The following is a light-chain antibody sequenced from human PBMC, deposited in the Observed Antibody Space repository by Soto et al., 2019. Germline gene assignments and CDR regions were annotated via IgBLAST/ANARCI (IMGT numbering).Light chain of an antibody. J-gene: IGKJ1*01. V-gene: IGKV1-5*03. CDR2: KAS. CDR3: QQYNNYPWT. Sequence: DIQMTQSPSTLSASVGDRVTITCRASQNLNNWLAWFQQKPGKAPTLLIYKASGLESGVPSRFSGSGSGTEYPLTISSLQADDSSTYYCQQYNNYPWTFGQGTKVQIK. CDR1: QNLNNW.